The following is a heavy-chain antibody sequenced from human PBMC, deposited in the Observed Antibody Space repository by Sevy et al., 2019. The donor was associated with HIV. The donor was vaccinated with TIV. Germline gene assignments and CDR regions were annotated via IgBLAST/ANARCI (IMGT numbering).Heavy chain of an antibody. J-gene: IGHJ4*02. CDR2: ISHDGSNK. V-gene: IGHV3-30*18. Sequence: GGSLRLSCEASGFTFSNYGMHWVRQAPGKGLEWVAFISHDGSNKYYADSVKGRFTISRDKSKHSLYLQMNSLRPEDKGVYYCAKDISGASSSWSFDYWGQGTLVTVSS. D-gene: IGHD6-19*01. CDR1: GFTFSNYG. CDR3: AKDISGASSSWSFDY.